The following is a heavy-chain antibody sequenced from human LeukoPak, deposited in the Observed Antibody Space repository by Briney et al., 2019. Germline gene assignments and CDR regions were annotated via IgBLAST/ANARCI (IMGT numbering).Heavy chain of an antibody. CDR3: ARVRIGQQLDKYYYYAMDI. CDR1: GYTFTDYY. Sequence: ASVKVSCKASGYTFTDYYMHWVRQAPGQGLEWMGWINPNSGGTNYAQKFQGRVTMTTDTSISTAYMEVSRLRSDDTAVYYCARVRIGQQLDKYYYYAMDIWGQGTTVTVSS. CDR2: INPNSGGT. V-gene: IGHV1-2*02. J-gene: IGHJ6*02. D-gene: IGHD6-13*01.